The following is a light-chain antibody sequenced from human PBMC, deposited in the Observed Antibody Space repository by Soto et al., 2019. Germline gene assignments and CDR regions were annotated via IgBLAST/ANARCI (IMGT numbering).Light chain of an antibody. CDR3: MQALKTPYT. Sequence: DIVMTQSPLSLPVTPGEPASISCRSSQSLLHGNGYNYLDWYLQKSGQSPQLLIYLGSNRASGVPDRFSGSGSGTDFTLKISRVEAEDVGVYYCMQALKTPYTFGQGTKLEIK. J-gene: IGKJ2*01. CDR2: LGS. CDR1: QSLLHGNGYNY. V-gene: IGKV2-28*01.